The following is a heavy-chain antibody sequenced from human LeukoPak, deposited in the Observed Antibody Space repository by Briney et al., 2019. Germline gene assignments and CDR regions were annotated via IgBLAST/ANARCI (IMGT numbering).Heavy chain of an antibody. Sequence: PGGSLRLSCAASGFTVSTNYMNWVRQAPGKELAWVSILYSGSSTYYADSVEGRFIVSRDSSKNTLSLQMNEMRAEDTAVYYCARVGDHFHWYLDLWGRGTLVTVSS. D-gene: IGHD3-3*02. V-gene: IGHV3-53*01. CDR2: LYSGSST. CDR3: ARVGDHFHWYLDL. J-gene: IGHJ2*01. CDR1: GFTVSTNY.